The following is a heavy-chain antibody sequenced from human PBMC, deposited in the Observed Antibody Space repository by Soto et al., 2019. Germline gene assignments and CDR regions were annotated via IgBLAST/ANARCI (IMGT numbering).Heavy chain of an antibody. CDR1: GCSISSYY. Sequence: SEPLSLTCTVSGCSISSYYWSWIRQPAGKGLEWIGRIYANGNSGYNPSLKSRVTVSIDTSKNQFSLKVTSVTAADTAVYYCARGAGPPWFDPWGQGTLVT. CDR2: IYANGNS. V-gene: IGHV4-4*07. CDR3: ARGAGPPWFDP. J-gene: IGHJ5*02.